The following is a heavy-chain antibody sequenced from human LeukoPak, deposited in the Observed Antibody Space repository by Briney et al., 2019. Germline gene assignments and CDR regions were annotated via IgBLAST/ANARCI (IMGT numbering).Heavy chain of an antibody. D-gene: IGHD6-19*01. CDR3: ARPPSHSSGWYYFDY. V-gene: IGHV4-34*01. Sequence: PSETLSLTCAVYGGSFSGYYWSWIRQPPGKGLEWIGEINHSGSTNYNPSLKSRVTISVDTSKNQFSLKLSCVTAADTAVYYCARPPSHSSGWYYFDYWGQGTLVTVSS. CDR1: GGSFSGYY. J-gene: IGHJ4*02. CDR2: INHSGST.